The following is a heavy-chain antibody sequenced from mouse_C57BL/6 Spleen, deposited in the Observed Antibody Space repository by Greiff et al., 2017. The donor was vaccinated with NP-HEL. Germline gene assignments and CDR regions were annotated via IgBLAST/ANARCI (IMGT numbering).Heavy chain of an antibody. Sequence: SLPGLVKPSQSLSLTCSVTGYSITSGYYWNWIRQFPGNKLEWMGYLSYDGSNNYNPSLKNRISITRDTSKNQFFLKLNSVTTEDTATYYCARERGDYWGQGTTLTVSS. CDR1: GYSITSGYY. CDR2: LSYDGSN. CDR3: ARERGDY. V-gene: IGHV3-6*01. J-gene: IGHJ2*01.